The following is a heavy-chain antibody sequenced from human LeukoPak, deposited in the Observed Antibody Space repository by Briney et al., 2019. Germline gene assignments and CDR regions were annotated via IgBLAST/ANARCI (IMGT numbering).Heavy chain of an antibody. V-gene: IGHV3-11*06. CDR1: GFTFSDYY. J-gene: IGHJ5*02. D-gene: IGHD3-16*01. CDR2: ISDSTGYT. CDR3: ASQSFGRFDP. Sequence: GGSLRLSCAASGFTFSDYYMSWIRQAPGKGLEWVSYISDSTGYTDYADSVKGRFTISRDDAKNSLYLQMNSLRAEDTAVYYCASQSFGRFDPWGQGTRVTVSS.